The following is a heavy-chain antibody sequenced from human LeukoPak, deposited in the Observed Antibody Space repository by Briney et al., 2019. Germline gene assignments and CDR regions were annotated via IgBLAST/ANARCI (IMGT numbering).Heavy chain of an antibody. CDR2: FNPNSGGT. Sequence: AAVKVSCKASGYTFTGYYMHWVRQAPGQGLEWMGWFNPNSGGTNYAQKFQGRVTMTRDTSISTAYMELSRLRSDDTAVYYCARGITMVRGVIIYFDYWGQGTLVTVSS. V-gene: IGHV1-2*02. D-gene: IGHD3-10*01. CDR1: GYTFTGYY. J-gene: IGHJ4*02. CDR3: ARGITMVRGVIIYFDY.